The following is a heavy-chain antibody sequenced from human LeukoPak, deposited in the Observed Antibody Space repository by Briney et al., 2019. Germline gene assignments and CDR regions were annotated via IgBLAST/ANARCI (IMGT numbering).Heavy chain of an antibody. CDR3: ARASRSRGYDYRSTTKGGGPNWFDP. CDR1: GGSISSGGYS. V-gene: IGHV4-30-2*01. Sequence: SQTLSLTCAVSGGSISSGGYSWSWIRQPPGKGLEWIGYIYHSGSTYYNPSLKSRVTISVDRSKNQFSLKLSSVTAADTAVYYCARASRSRGYDYRSTTKGGGPNWFDPWGQGTLVTVSS. CDR2: IYHSGST. J-gene: IGHJ5*02. D-gene: IGHD5-12*01.